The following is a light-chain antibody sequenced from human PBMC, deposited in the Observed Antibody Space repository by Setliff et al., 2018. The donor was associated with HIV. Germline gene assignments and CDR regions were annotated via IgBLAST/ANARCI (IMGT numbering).Light chain of an antibody. J-gene: IGLJ1*01. CDR2: DVS. CDR3: CSYAGSYTFV. V-gene: IGLV2-11*01. CDR1: SNDVGAYDY. Sequence: SVLAQPRSVSGSRGQSVTLSCTGASNDVGAYDYVSWYQQHPGKTPKLIIYDVSKRPSGVPARFSGFKSGNTASLTIFGLQPEDEADYYCCSYAGSYTFVFGTGTKVTVL.